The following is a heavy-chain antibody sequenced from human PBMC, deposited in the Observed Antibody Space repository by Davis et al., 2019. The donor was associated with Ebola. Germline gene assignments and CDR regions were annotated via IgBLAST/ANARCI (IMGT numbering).Heavy chain of an antibody. J-gene: IGHJ4*02. D-gene: IGHD3-22*01. CDR2: INSNGNYI. V-gene: IGHV3-21*06. Sequence: GESLKISCASSGFTFSNSGMNWVRQAPGKGLEWVSSINSNGNYIYYADSVKGRFTISIANAKNLLYLQMNSLRAEDTAVYFCARESFWYGSGYYSYYFDYWGQGTLVTVSS. CDR3: ARESFWYGSGYYSYYFDY. CDR1: GFTFSNSG.